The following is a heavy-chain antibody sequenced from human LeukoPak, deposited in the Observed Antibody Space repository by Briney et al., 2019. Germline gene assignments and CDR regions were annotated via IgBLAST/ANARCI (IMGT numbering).Heavy chain of an antibody. CDR3: SKDKSEMETITRAFDF. D-gene: IGHD5-24*01. V-gene: IGHV3-23*01. Sequence: GGSLRISCAASGFTFSSYAMSLVRQALGKGLEWVSAIGGSDGITYDADSVKSLFTITRVNSKTTLFLQINSLTAEDTAVYYCSKDKSEMETITRAFDFWVQGTMVTVSS. J-gene: IGHJ3*01. CDR2: IGGSDGIT. CDR1: GFTFSSYA.